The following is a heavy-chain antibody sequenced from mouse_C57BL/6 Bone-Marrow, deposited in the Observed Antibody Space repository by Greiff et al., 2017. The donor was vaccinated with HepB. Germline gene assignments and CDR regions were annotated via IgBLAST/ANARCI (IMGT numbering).Heavy chain of an antibody. J-gene: IGHJ4*01. CDR3: ASGYYGSRDYAMDY. Sequence: VQLQQSGPVLVKPGASVKMSCKASGYTFTDYYMNWVKQSHGKSLEWIGVINPYNGGTSYNQKFKGKATLTVDKSSSTAYMELNSLTSEDSAVYYCASGYYGSRDYAMDYWGQGTSVTVSS. CDR2: INPYNGGT. V-gene: IGHV1-19*01. D-gene: IGHD1-1*01. CDR1: GYTFTDYY.